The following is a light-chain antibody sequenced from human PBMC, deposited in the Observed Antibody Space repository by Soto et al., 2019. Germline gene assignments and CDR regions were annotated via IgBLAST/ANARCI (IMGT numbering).Light chain of an antibody. CDR1: QSVLYSSNNKNY. V-gene: IGKV4-1*01. Sequence: DIVMTQSPDSLAVSLGERATINCKSSQSVLYSSNNKNYLAWYQQKPGQPPKLLIYWASTRESGVPDRFSGSGSGTDFTLTISSLQAEDVAAYYGQQYYSTPWTFGQGTKVEIK. CDR2: WAS. CDR3: QQYYSTPWT. J-gene: IGKJ1*01.